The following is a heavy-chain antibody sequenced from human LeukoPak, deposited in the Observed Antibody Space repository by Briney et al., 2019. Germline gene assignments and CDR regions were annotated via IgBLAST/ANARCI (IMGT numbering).Heavy chain of an antibody. J-gene: IGHJ4*02. CDR2: IYYTGST. CDR3: PRGLPRGRRYPNFDY. Sequence: SETLSYHCTVSGGSIRSVVSYWSWIRQHPGKGLEWIGNIYYTGSTYYNPSLKSRVTISVDTSKNHISLRLSSVTAADTAVYYCPRGLPRGRRYPNFDYWGQGTLVTVSS. V-gene: IGHV4-31*03. D-gene: IGHD1-1*01. CDR1: GGSIRSVVSY.